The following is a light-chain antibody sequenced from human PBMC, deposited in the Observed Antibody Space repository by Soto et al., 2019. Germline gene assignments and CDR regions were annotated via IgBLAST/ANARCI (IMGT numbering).Light chain of an antibody. CDR3: QQYNNWPL. CDR1: QSVSSN. CDR2: GAS. V-gene: IGKV3-15*01. Sequence: EIVMTQSPATLSVSPGERATLSCRASQSVSSNLAWYQQKPGQAHRLLIYGASTRATRIPARFSGSGSGTEFTLTISSLQSEDFAVYYCQQYNNWPLLGGGTKVEIK. J-gene: IGKJ4*01.